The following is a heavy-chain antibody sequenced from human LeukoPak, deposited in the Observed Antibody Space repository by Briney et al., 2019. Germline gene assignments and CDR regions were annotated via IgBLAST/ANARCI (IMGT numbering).Heavy chain of an antibody. D-gene: IGHD3-3*01. CDR3: ARSPSGKEWLLRPYYFDY. J-gene: IGHJ4*02. CDR1: GFTFSSYW. CDR2: IKQDGSEK. Sequence: PGGSLRLSCAASGFTFSSYWMSWLRQAPGKGLEWVANIKQDGSEKYYVDSVKGRFTISRDNAKNSLYLQMNSLRAEDTAVYYCARSPSGKEWLLRPYYFDYWGQGTLVTVSS. V-gene: IGHV3-7*01.